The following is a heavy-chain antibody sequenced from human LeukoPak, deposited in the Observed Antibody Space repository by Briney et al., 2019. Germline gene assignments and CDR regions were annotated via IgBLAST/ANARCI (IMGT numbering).Heavy chain of an antibody. CDR3: TTRRQDGW. J-gene: IGHJ4*02. CDR2: IKSKSDGGTI. Sequence: GGSLRLSCVGSGFTFSDAWMSWVRQAPGKGLEWVGRIKSKSDGGTIDYAAPVKGRFTISRDDSRNTLYLQMNSLKTEDTAVCYCTTRRQDGWWGQGTLVTVS. V-gene: IGHV3-15*01. CDR1: GFTFSDAW. D-gene: IGHD2-15*01.